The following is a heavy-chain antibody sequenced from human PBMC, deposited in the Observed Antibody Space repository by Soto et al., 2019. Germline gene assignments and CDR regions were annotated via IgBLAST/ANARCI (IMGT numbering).Heavy chain of an antibody. CDR1: GFTFSSYE. V-gene: IGHV3-48*03. D-gene: IGHD3-10*01. J-gene: IGHJ5*02. Sequence: GGSLRLSCAASGFTFSSYEMKWVRQAPGKGLEGVSYISSSGSTIYYADSVKGRITISRDNAKNSLYLELNCLRGEGAAVYYCCRGGGWTVSKMEVVSGSFEPWGQGTQVIVS. CDR2: ISSSGSTI. CDR3: CRGGGWTVSKMEVVSGSFEP.